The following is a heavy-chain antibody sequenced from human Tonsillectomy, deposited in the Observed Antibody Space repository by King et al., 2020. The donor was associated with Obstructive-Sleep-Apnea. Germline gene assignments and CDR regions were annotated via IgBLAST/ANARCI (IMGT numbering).Heavy chain of an antibody. V-gene: IGHV4-38-2*02. CDR2: IYHSGST. CDR3: ARDRRRRAGSCSGGSCYGGWIDP. J-gene: IGHJ5*02. CDR1: GYSISSGYY. Sequence: HVQLQESGPGLVKPSETLSLTCTVSGYSISSGYYWGWIRQPPGKGLEWIGSIYHSGSTYYNPSLKSRVTISVDTSKNQFSLKLSSVTAADTAVYYCARDRRRRAGSCSGGSCYGGWIDPWGQGTLVTVSS. D-gene: IGHD2-15*01.